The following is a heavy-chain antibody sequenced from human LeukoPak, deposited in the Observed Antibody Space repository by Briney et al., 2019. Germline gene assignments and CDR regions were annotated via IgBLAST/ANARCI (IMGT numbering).Heavy chain of an antibody. D-gene: IGHD3-22*01. CDR2: ISDSGDNT. Sequence: PGGSLRLSCAASGFTFSSYAMSWVRQAPGKGLEWVSGISDSGDNTYYADSVKGRVTISRDNSKNTLYLQMNSLRAEDTAVYYCAKFLDSSGYYYSSSLYYVDYWGQGTLVTVSS. V-gene: IGHV3-23*01. CDR3: AKFLDSSGYYYSSSLYYVDY. J-gene: IGHJ4*02. CDR1: GFTFSSYA.